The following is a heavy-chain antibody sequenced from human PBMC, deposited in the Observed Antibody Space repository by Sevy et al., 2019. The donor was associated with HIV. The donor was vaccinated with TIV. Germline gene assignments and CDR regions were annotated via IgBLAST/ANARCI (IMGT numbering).Heavy chain of an antibody. CDR2: ISYDGSNK. V-gene: IGHV3-30*18. Sequence: GGSLRLSCAASGFTFSSYGMHWVRQAPGKGLEWVAVISYDGSNKYYADSVKGRFTISRDNSKNTLYLQMNSLRAEDTAVYYCAKDSLGYCSGGSCYPSHYWGQGTLVTVS. CDR1: GFTFSSYG. CDR3: AKDSLGYCSGGSCYPSHY. J-gene: IGHJ4*02. D-gene: IGHD2-15*01.